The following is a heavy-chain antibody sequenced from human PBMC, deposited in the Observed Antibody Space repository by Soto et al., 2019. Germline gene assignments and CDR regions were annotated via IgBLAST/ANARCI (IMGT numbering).Heavy chain of an antibody. CDR3: ASQKLDVPAYFDY. J-gene: IGHJ4*02. CDR2: ISYSGSP. Sequence: SETLSLTCTVSGDSISSYYWSWIRQPPGKGLEWIGYISYSGSPTYNPSLKSRLTISIDTSKNQLSLRLSSVTAADTAVYYCASQKLDVPAYFDYWGQGALVTVS. D-gene: IGHD4-4*01. V-gene: IGHV4-59*01. CDR1: GDSISSYY.